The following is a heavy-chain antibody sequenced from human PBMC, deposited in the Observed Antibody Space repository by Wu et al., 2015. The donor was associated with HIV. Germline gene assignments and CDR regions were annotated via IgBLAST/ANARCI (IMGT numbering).Heavy chain of an antibody. CDR3: AREYCSGGSCYWGAFDI. CDR1: GYTFTSYY. CDR2: INPSGGST. D-gene: IGHD2-15*01. J-gene: IGHJ3*02. Sequence: QVQLVQSGAEVKKPGASVKVSCKASGYTFTSYYMHWVRQAPGQGLEWMGIINPSGGSTSYAQKFQGRVTMTRDTSTSTVYMELSSLRSEDTAVYYCAREYCSGGSCYWGAFDIWGQGTMVTVSS. V-gene: IGHV1-46*01.